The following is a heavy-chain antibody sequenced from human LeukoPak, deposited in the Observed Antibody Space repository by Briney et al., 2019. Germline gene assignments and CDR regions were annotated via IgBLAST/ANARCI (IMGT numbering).Heavy chain of an antibody. J-gene: IGHJ3*02. Sequence: GASVKVSCKASGYTFTSYYMHWVRQAPGQGLEWVGIINPSGGSTSYAQKFQGRVTMTRDTSTSTVYMELSSLRSEDTAVYYCARDPREYYDSSGFVAFDIWGQGTMVTVSS. CDR2: INPSGGST. D-gene: IGHD3-22*01. V-gene: IGHV1-46*01. CDR3: ARDPREYYDSSGFVAFDI. CDR1: GYTFTSYY.